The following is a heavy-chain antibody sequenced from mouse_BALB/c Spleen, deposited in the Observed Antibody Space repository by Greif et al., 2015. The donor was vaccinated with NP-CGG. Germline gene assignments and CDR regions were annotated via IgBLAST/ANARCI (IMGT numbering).Heavy chain of an antibody. CDR3: ARGDYGSRFAY. Sequence: EVKLMESGPELVKPGASVKIPCKASGYTFTDYNMDWVKQSHGKSLEWIGDINPNNGGTIYNQKFKGKATLTVDKSSSTAYMERRSLTSEDTAVDYCARGDYGSRFAYWGQGTLVTVSA. CDR1: GYTFTDYN. D-gene: IGHD1-1*01. J-gene: IGHJ3*01. V-gene: IGHV1-18*01. CDR2: INPNNGGT.